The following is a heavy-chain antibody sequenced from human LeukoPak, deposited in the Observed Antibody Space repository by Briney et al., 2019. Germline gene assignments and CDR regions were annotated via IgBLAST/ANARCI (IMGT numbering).Heavy chain of an antibody. CDR2: IIPIFGTA. D-gene: IGHD6-13*01. CDR1: GGTFSSYA. V-gene: IGHV1-69*13. CDR3: ARDRVGSWYFDY. J-gene: IGHJ4*02. Sequence: GASVKVSCKASGGTFSSYAISWVRQAPGQGLEWMGGIIPIFGTANYAQKFQGRVTITADESTSTAYMELSSLRSEDPAVYYCARDRVGSWYFDYWGQGTLVTVSS.